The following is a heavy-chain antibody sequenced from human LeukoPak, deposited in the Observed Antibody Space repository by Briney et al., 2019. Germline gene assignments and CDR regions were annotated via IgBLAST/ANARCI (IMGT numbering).Heavy chain of an antibody. CDR1: GFTFSNYW. CDR2: IKEDGSEK. D-gene: IGHD3-3*02. V-gene: IGHV3-7*04. CDR3: ARDSQHLNFDH. J-gene: IGHJ4*02. Sequence: PGGSLRLSCAASGFTFSNYWMNRVRQAPGKGLEWVANIKEDGSEKYYVDSVKGRFTISRDNAKNSLYLQMDSLRAEDTAVYYCARDSQHLNFDHWGQGTLVTVSS.